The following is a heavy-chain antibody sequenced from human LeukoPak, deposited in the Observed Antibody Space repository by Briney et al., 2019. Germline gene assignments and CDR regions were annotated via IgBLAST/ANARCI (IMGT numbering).Heavy chain of an antibody. CDR2: INHSGST. Sequence: SETLSLTCAVYGGSFSGYYWSWIRQPPGKGLEWIGEINHSGSTNYNPSLKSRVTISVDTSKNQFSLKLSSVTAADTAVYYCARYSSGWYSRASDAFDIWGQGTVVTVSS. CDR1: GGSFSGYY. J-gene: IGHJ3*02. D-gene: IGHD6-19*01. V-gene: IGHV4-34*01. CDR3: ARYSSGWYSRASDAFDI.